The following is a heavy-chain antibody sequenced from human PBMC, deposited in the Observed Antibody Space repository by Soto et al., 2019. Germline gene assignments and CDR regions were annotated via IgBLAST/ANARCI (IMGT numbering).Heavy chain of an antibody. D-gene: IGHD3-9*01. J-gene: IGHJ4*02. CDR1: GFTFSSFA. CDR2: VSRSGDNT. V-gene: IGHV3-23*01. Sequence: EVQLLESVGGLVQPGGSLRLSCAASGFTFSSFAMSWVRQAPGEGLEWVSAVSRSGDNTYYADSVKGRFAISRDNSKNSLYLQMNSLRAEDTAVYYCAKDFGHYDILSGYPTFGYWGQGTVVTVSS. CDR3: AKDFGHYDILSGYPTFGY.